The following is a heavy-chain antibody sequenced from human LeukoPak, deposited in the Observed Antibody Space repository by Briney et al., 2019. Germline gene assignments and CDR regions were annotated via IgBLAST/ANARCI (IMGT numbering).Heavy chain of an antibody. CDR2: ISAYNGNT. V-gene: IGHV1-18*01. D-gene: IGHD6-13*01. CDR1: GYTFTSYG. CDR3: ARDRRVWGIGAAGTPYYFDY. J-gene: IGHJ4*02. Sequence: ASVKVSCKASGYTFTSYGISWVRLAPGQGLEWMGWISAYNGNTNYAQKLQGRVTMTTDTSTSTAYMELRSLRSDDTAVYYCARDRRVWGIGAAGTPYYFDYWGQGTLVTVSS.